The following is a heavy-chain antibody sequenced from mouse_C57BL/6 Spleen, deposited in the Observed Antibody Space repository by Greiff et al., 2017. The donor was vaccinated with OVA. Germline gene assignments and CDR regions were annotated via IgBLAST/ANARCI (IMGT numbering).Heavy chain of an antibody. CDR3: ARGYSNHWYFDV. J-gene: IGHJ1*03. Sequence: EVKLQHSGPELVKPGASVKMSCKASGYTFTDYNMHWVKQSHGKSLEWIGYINPNNGGTSYNQKFKGKATLTVNKSSSTAYMELRSLTSEDSAVYYCARGYSNHWYFDVWGTGTTVTVSS. CDR2: INPNNGGT. D-gene: IGHD2-5*01. CDR1: GYTFTDYN. V-gene: IGHV1-22*01.